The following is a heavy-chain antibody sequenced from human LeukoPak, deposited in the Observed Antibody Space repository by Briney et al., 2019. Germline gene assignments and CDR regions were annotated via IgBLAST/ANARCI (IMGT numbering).Heavy chain of an antibody. Sequence: SETLSLTCVVYGGSFIGYYWSWIRQPPGKGLEWIGEIIHSGSTNYNPSLKSRLTTSLDTSKNQFSLILSSVTSADTAVYYCARRSAAAGNFDSWGQGTLVTVSS. V-gene: IGHV4-34*12. CDR1: GGSFIGYY. CDR3: ARRSAAAGNFDS. J-gene: IGHJ4*02. D-gene: IGHD6-13*01. CDR2: IIHSGST.